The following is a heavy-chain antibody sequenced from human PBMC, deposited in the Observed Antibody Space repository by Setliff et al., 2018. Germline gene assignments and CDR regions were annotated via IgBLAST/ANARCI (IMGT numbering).Heavy chain of an antibody. CDR3: AKRSYGDYYYGMDV. Sequence: GGSLRLSCAASGFTFSSYAMSWVRQAPGKGLEWVSAISGSGGSTYYADSVKGRFTISRDNSKNTLSLQMNSLRAEDTAVYYCAKRSYGDYYYGMDVWGQGTTVTVSS. V-gene: IGHV3-23*01. CDR2: ISGSGGST. CDR1: GFTFSSYA. J-gene: IGHJ6*02. D-gene: IGHD4-17*01.